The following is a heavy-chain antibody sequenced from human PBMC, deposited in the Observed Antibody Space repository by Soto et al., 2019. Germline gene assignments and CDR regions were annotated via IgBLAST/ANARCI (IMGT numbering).Heavy chain of an antibody. Sequence: PGGSLRLSCAASGFTFSSYAMSWFRQAPGKGLEWVSAISGSGGSTYYADSVKGRFTISRDNSKNTLYLQMNSLRAEDTAVYYCAKDLRSSSWYIGWGQGTLVTVSS. D-gene: IGHD6-13*01. J-gene: IGHJ4*02. CDR3: AKDLRSSSWYIG. V-gene: IGHV3-23*01. CDR1: GFTFSSYA. CDR2: ISGSGGST.